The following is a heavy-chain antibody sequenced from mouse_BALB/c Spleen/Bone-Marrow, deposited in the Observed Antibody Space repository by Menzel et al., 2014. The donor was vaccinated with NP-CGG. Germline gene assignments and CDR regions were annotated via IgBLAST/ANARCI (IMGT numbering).Heavy chain of an antibody. D-gene: IGHD2-1*01. V-gene: IGHV2-2*02. CDR2: IWSGGST. J-gene: IGHJ2*01. CDR3: ARNGNYYFDY. CDR1: GFSLTSYG. Sequence: QVQLQQSGPGLVQPSQRLSIPCTVSGFSLTSYGVHWVRQSPGKGLEWLGVIWSGGSTDYNAAFISRLSISKDNSKSQVFFKMNSLQANDTAIYYCARNGNYYFDYWGQGTTLTVSS.